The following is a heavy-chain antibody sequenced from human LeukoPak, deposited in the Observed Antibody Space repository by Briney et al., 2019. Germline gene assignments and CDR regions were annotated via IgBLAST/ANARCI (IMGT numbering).Heavy chain of an antibody. J-gene: IGHJ4*02. CDR1: GFTFSSYA. V-gene: IGHV3-23*01. CDR2: ISGSGGST. CDR3: AIVKTTVVSLYFDY. Sequence: PGGSLRLSCAASGFTFSSYAMSWVRQAPGKGLEWVSAISGSGGSTYHADSVKGRFTISRDNSKNTLYLQMNSLRAEDTAVYYCAIVKTTVVSLYFDYWGQGTLVTVSS. D-gene: IGHD4-23*01.